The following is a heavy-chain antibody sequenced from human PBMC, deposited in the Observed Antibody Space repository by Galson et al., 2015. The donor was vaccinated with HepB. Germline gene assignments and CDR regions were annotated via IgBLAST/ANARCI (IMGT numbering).Heavy chain of an antibody. V-gene: IGHV4-59*01. CDR3: AASYSSSSLDY. J-gene: IGHJ4*02. D-gene: IGHD6-13*01. CDR2: IYYSGST. CDR1: GGSISSYY. Sequence: ETLSLTCTVSGGSISSYYWSWIRQPPGKGLEWIGYIYYSGSTNYNPSLKSRVTISVDTSKNQFSLKLSSVTAADTAVYYCAASYSSSSLDYWGQGTLVTVSS.